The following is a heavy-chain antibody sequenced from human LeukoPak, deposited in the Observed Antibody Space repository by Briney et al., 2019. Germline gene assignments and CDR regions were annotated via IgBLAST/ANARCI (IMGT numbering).Heavy chain of an antibody. Sequence: PGGSLRLSCAASGFTFSSCGMHWVRQAPGKGLEWVAVISYDGSNKYYADSVKGRFTISRDNSKNTLYLQMNSLRAEDTAVYYCAKVALGYCSSTSCHASGMDVWGQGTTVTVSS. CDR1: GFTFSSCG. CDR3: AKVALGYCSSTSCHASGMDV. CDR2: ISYDGSNK. J-gene: IGHJ6*02. D-gene: IGHD2-2*01. V-gene: IGHV3-30*18.